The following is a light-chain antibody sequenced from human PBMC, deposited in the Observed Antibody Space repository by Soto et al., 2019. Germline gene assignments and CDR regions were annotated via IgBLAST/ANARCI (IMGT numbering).Light chain of an antibody. CDR3: QQYGSSRLT. J-gene: IGKJ4*01. V-gene: IGKV1-39*01. CDR2: LAS. Sequence: DIQMTQSPSSLSASVGDRVTITCRARQSISNYLSWYQQRPGKAPQLLIYLASSLPSGVPSRFSGSGSGTDFTLTISRLEPEDFAVYYCQQYGSSRLTFGGGTKVDIK. CDR1: QSISNY.